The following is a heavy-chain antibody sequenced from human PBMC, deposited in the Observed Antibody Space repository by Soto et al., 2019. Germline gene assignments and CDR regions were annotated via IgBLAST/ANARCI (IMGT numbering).Heavy chain of an antibody. CDR1: GGSINSYY. Sequence: PSETLSLTCTVSGGSINSYYWTWVRQPPGKGLEWIGYISYTGSTNYNPSLKSRVTMSLDTSKNHFSLSLTSVTAADTALYYCARIPQGYFDYWGQGLLVTVSS. CDR2: ISYTGST. J-gene: IGHJ4*02. V-gene: IGHV4-59*01. CDR3: ARIPQGYFDY. D-gene: IGHD2-21*01.